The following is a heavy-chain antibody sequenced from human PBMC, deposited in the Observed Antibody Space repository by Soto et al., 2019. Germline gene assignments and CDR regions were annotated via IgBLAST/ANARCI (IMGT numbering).Heavy chain of an antibody. Sequence: GGSLRLSCAASGFTFSTYAMSWVRQAPGKGLEWVSAISGSGGSTYYADSVKGRFTISKDNSKNTLYLQMSSLRAEDTALYYCAKDRFYYDSSAYYYDAFDIWGQGTMVTVSS. D-gene: IGHD3-22*01. CDR3: AKDRFYYDSSAYYYDAFDI. J-gene: IGHJ3*02. CDR1: GFTFSTYA. CDR2: ISGSGGST. V-gene: IGHV3-23*01.